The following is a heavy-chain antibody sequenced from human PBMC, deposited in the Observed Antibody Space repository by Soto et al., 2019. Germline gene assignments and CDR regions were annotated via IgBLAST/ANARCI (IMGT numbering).Heavy chain of an antibody. J-gene: IGHJ4*02. CDR1: RFTFSTYE. Sequence: PGGSLRLSCAASRFTFSTYEMNWVRQAPGKGLEWVSYISTSGSTVYYADSVKGRFTISRDNTRNSLYLQMNSLRDEDTALYYCVRYCSTTLSNGVAKRTFDDWSQGTLVTV. D-gene: IGHD2-2*01. CDR2: ISTSGSTV. V-gene: IGHV3-48*03. CDR3: VRYCSTTLSNGVAKRTFDD.